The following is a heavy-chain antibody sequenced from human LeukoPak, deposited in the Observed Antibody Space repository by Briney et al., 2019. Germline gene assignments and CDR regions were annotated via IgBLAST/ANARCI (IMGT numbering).Heavy chain of an antibody. V-gene: IGHV4-59*08. CDR2: IYYSGST. Sequence: SETLSLTCTVSGGSISSYYWSWIRQPPGKGLEWIGYIYYSGSTNYNPSLNSRVTMSVDTSKNQFSLKLSSVTAADTAVYYCAGLYGSGSYYGYWGQGTLVTVSS. CDR3: AGLYGSGSYYGY. J-gene: IGHJ4*02. CDR1: GGSISSYY. D-gene: IGHD3-10*01.